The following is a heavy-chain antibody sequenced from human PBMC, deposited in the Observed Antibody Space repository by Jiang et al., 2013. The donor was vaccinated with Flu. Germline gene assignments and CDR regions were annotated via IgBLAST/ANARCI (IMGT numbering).Heavy chain of an antibody. CDR1: GGYISRYC. CDR2: VSYSGST. CDR3: ARGSAMIVVVTILYFDY. D-gene: IGHD3-22*01. Sequence: GSGLVKPSETLSLTCSVSGGYISRYCWSWIRQLPGKGLEWIGCVSYSGSTHYNPSLRNRVTLSVDMSRNQFSLILTSVTAADTAVYYCARGSAMIVVVTILYFDYVGPGDPGPPSP. V-gene: IGHV4-59*01. J-gene: IGHJ4*02.